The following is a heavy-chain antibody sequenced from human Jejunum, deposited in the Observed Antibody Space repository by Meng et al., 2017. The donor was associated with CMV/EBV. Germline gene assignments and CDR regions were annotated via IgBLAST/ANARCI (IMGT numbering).Heavy chain of an antibody. D-gene: IGHD3-16*01. CDR2: IHYTEFP. CDR1: GGSISGQY. Sequence: TCTVSGGSISGQYWSWIRQPPGRGLGWIGWIHYTEFPIYNPSLESRVTMSVDTSKNQFSLRLSSVTAADTAVYYCARYDGYALNYWGQGTLVTVSS. J-gene: IGHJ4*02. CDR3: ARYDGYALNY. V-gene: IGHV4-59*11.